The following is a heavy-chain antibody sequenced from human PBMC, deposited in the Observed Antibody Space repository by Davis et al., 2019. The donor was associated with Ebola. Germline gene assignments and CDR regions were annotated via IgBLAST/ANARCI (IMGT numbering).Heavy chain of an antibody. V-gene: IGHV3-33*03. CDR2: IWYDGSNK. CDR1: GFTFSSYG. D-gene: IGHD6-19*01. Sequence: GESLKISCAASGFTFSSYGMHWVRQAPGKGLEWVAVIWYDGSNKYYADSVKGRFTISRDNAKNSLYLQMNSLRAEDTAVYYCARLVRGNWGQGTLVTVSS. J-gene: IGHJ4*02. CDR3: ARLVRGN.